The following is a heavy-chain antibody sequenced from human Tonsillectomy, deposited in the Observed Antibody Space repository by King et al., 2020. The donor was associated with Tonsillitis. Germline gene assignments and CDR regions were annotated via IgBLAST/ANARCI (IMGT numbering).Heavy chain of an antibody. CDR2: ISSGSSYI. D-gene: IGHD3-9*01. Sequence: VQLVESGGGLVKPGGSLRLSCAASGFNFNKYTMHWVRQAPGKGLEWVSSISSGSSYINYADSVKGRFTISRDNAKNSLYLQMNSLRAEDKALYYCARVTYDILTGYYIDYFDYWGQGTLVTVSS. CDR1: GFNFNKYT. CDR3: ARVTYDILTGYYIDYFDY. J-gene: IGHJ4*02. V-gene: IGHV3-21*01.